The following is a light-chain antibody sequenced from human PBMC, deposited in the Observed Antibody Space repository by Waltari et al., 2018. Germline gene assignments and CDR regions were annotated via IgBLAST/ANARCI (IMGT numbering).Light chain of an antibody. CDR3: QQYHNWPYT. Sequence: EIVMMQSPATLSVSPGERATLSCRPSQSISTTLAWYQQKPGQAPRLLIYGASTRATDIPARFSGSGSGTEFTLTISSLQSEDFVVYYCQQYHNWPYTFGQGTKLEIK. CDR1: QSISTT. CDR2: GAS. J-gene: IGKJ2*01. V-gene: IGKV3-15*01.